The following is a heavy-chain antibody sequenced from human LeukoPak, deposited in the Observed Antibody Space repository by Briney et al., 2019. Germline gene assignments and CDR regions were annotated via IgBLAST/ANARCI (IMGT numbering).Heavy chain of an antibody. Sequence: PSETLSLTCTVSGGSISSNYWSWIRQPPGKGLECIGYIYYSGSTNYNPSLKSRITISVGTSKNQFSLKLSSVTAADTAMYYCARTAMVPAAMHTWCFDLWGRGTLVTVSS. CDR2: IYYSGST. CDR3: ARTAMVPAAMHTWCFDL. D-gene: IGHD2-2*01. V-gene: IGHV4-59*01. CDR1: GGSISSNY. J-gene: IGHJ2*01.